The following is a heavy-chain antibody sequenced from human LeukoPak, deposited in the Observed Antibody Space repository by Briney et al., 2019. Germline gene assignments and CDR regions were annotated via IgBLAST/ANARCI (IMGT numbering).Heavy chain of an antibody. CDR1: GFTFRSHA. V-gene: IGHV3-23*01. Sequence: GGSLRLSSAASGFTFRSHAISWVRQAPGKGLEWVSTITSISNTYYPDSVKGRFTISRDNSRDTLYLQMNTLRAEDTAIYYCAHRTAFDSWGQGTLVTVSS. J-gene: IGHJ4*02. CDR2: ITSISNT. CDR3: AHRTAFDS. D-gene: IGHD1-14*01.